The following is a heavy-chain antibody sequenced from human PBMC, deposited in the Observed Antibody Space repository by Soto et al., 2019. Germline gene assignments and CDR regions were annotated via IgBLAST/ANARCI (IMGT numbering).Heavy chain of an antibody. Sequence: PSETLSLTCTVSGGSISSSSHYWGWIRQSPGKGLEWIGTIYFSGSTYHNPSLKSRVTISVDTSKNQFSLKLSSVTAADTAVYYCARPPTASLDAFDIWGQGTMVTVSS. V-gene: IGHV4-39*01. CDR1: GGSISSSSHY. CDR2: IYFSGST. CDR3: ARPPTASLDAFDI. J-gene: IGHJ3*02.